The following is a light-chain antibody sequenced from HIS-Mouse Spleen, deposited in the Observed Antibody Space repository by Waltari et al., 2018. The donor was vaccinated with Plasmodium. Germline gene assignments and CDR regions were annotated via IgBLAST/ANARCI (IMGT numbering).Light chain of an antibody. CDR1: QSVSSN. CDR2: GAS. Sequence: EIVMTQSPATLSVSPGERATLSCRASQSVSSNLAWYQQKPGQAPRLLIYGASTRATGIQARVSGSGSGTEFTLTISSMQSEDFAVYYCQQYNNWPPDTFGQGTKLEIK. V-gene: IGKV3-15*01. CDR3: QQYNNWPPDT. J-gene: IGKJ2*01.